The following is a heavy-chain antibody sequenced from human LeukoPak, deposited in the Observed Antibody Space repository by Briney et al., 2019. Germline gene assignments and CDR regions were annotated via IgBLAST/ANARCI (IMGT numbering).Heavy chain of an antibody. V-gene: IGHV1-69*05. J-gene: IGHJ5*02. Sequence: SVKVSCKASGGTFSSYAISWVRQAPGQGPEWMGGIIPIFGTANYAQKFQGRVTITTDESTSTAYMELSSLRSEDTAVYYCARVIPRVGYSSGWEGYWFDPWGQGTLVTVSS. D-gene: IGHD6-19*01. CDR2: IIPIFGTA. CDR1: GGTFSSYA. CDR3: ARVIPRVGYSSGWEGYWFDP.